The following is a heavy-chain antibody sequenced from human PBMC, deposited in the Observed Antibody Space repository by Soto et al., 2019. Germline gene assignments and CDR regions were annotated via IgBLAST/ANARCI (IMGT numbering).Heavy chain of an antibody. CDR1: GLTFRENY. D-gene: IGHD3-10*01. Sequence: GGSLRLSCAASGLTFRENYMSWIRQAPGKGLEWVSYIRSGASHMYYADSVKGRFTISRDDAKNSLYLQMNSLRAEDTAVYYCAKFFGAFDIWGQGIMVTVSS. J-gene: IGHJ3*02. V-gene: IGHV3-11*01. CDR2: IRSGASHM. CDR3: AKFFGAFDI.